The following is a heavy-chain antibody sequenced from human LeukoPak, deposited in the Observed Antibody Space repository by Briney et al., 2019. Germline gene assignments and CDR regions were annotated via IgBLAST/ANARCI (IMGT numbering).Heavy chain of an antibody. CDR2: INQDGSET. D-gene: IGHD5-18*01. V-gene: IGHV3-7*03. CDR3: AREGIQFDY. CDR1: GSTFSSYW. J-gene: IGHJ4*02. Sequence: PGGSLRLSCAASGSTFSSYWMSWVRQAPGKGLEWVANINQDGSETYYVDSVKGRFTISRDNAKNSLYLQMNSLRAEDTAVYYCAREGIQFDYWGQGTLVTVPS.